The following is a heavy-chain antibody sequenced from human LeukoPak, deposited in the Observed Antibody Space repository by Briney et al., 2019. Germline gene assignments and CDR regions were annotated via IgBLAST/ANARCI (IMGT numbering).Heavy chain of an antibody. CDR3: ARYYDFWSGYFYYYYYGMDV. CDR1: GFAFSDYY. D-gene: IGHD3-3*01. J-gene: IGHJ6*02. CDR2: ISSSGSTI. Sequence: GGPLRLSCAASGFAFSDYYMSWIRQAPGKGLEWVSYISSSGSTIYYADSVKGRFTISRDNAKNSLYLQMNSLRAEDTAVYYCARYYDFWSGYFYYYYYGMDVWGQGTTVTVSS. V-gene: IGHV3-11*01.